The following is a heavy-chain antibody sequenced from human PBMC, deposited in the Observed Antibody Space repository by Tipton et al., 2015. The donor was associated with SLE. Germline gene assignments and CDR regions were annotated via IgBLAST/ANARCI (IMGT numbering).Heavy chain of an antibody. CDR2: IYTSGST. D-gene: IGHD3-22*01. CDR1: GGSISSSSYY. Sequence: TLSLTCTVSGGSISSSSYYWSWIRQPPGKGLEWIGYIYTSGSTNYNPSLKSRVTISVDTSKNQFSLKLSSVTAADTAVYYCARRAVDYYDSSGFEDYWGQGTLVTVSS. V-gene: IGHV4-61*09. CDR3: ARRAVDYYDSSGFEDY. J-gene: IGHJ4*02.